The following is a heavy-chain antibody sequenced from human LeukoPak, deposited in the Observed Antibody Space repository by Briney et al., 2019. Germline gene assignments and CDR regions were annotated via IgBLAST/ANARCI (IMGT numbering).Heavy chain of an antibody. CDR1: GFSISRYS. D-gene: IGHD5-12*01. CDR3: VHGLHDSAYEFN. V-gene: IGHV3-64D*06. J-gene: IGHJ4*02. CDR2: IGPNGDGA. Sequence: GGSLRLSCSASGFSISRYSMHWVRQAPGKGLEYVSAIGPNGDGAYYADSVKNRFTISRDNSKNTLYLQMSSLRPEDTAVYYCVHGLHDSAYEFNWDQGTLVTVSS.